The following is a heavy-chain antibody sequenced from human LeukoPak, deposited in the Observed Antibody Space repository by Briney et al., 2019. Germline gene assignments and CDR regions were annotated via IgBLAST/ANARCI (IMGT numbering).Heavy chain of an antibody. D-gene: IGHD3-16*02. CDR3: ARLPGSYDYVWGSYRPTTRFDY. V-gene: IGHV4-39*01. CDR1: GGSISSSSYY. CDR2: IYYSGST. Sequence: PSETLSLTCTVSGGSISSSSYYWGWIRQPPGKGLEWIGSIYYSGSTYYNPSLKSRVTISVDTSRNQFSLKPNSVTAADTAVYYCARLPGSYDYVWGSYRPTTRFDYWGQGTLVTVSS. J-gene: IGHJ4*02.